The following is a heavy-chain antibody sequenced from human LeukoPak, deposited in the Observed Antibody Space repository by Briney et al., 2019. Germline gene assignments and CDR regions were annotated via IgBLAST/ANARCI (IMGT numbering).Heavy chain of an antibody. J-gene: IGHJ4*02. V-gene: IGHV3-30*18. D-gene: IGHD3-22*01. CDR3: AKGTYDYSSDY. Sequence: GGSLRLSCAASGFTFSSYGMHWVRQAPGKGLEWAAVISYDGSNKYYADSVKGRFTISRDNSKNTLYLQMNSLRAEDTAVYYCAKGTYDYSSDYWGQGTLVTVSS. CDR2: ISYDGSNK. CDR1: GFTFSSYG.